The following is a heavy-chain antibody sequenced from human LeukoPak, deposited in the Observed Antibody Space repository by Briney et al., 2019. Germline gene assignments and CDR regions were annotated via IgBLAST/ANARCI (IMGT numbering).Heavy chain of an antibody. Sequence: GSLRLSCAASGFTFSSYAMHWVRQAPGKGLEWVAVISYDGSNKYYADSVKGRFTISRDNSKNTLYLQMNSLRAEDTAVYYCAREVTMVRDYYYGMDVWGQGTTVTVSS. J-gene: IGHJ6*02. D-gene: IGHD3-10*01. V-gene: IGHV3-30-3*01. CDR1: GFTFSSYA. CDR3: AREVTMVRDYYYGMDV. CDR2: ISYDGSNK.